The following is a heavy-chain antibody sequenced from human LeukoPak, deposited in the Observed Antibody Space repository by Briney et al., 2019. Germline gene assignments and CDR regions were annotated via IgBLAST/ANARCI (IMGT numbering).Heavy chain of an antibody. CDR3: ATGRWGSQPSEFDL. D-gene: IGHD7-27*01. CDR2: IASSEYNI. V-gene: IGHV3-23*01. J-gene: IGHJ2*01. CDR1: EFTFSSYA. Sequence: GESLKISCAASEFTFSSYAMTWVRQAPGKGLEWVSSIASSEYNIYHADSVKGRFTISRDNSRDTLYLQMNSLRAEDTAVYYCATGRWGSQPSEFDLWGRGTLVIVSS.